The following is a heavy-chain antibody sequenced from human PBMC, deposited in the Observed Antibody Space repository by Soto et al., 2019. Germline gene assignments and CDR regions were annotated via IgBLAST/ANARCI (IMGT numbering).Heavy chain of an antibody. CDR1: GGTFSSYA. J-gene: IGHJ4*02. D-gene: IGHD6-19*01. V-gene: IGHV1-69*13. Sequence: EASVKVSCKASGGTFSSYAISWVRQAPGQGLEWMGGIIPIFGTANYAQKFQGRVTITADESTSTAYMELSSLRSEDTAVYYCASVRGYSSGWYEFYYFDYWGQGTLVTVSS. CDR2: IIPIFGTA. CDR3: ASVRGYSSGWYEFYYFDY.